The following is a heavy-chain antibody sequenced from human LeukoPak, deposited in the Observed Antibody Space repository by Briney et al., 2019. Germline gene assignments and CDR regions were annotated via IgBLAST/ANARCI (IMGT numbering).Heavy chain of an antibody. CDR1: GGTFSSYA. D-gene: IGHD3-22*01. Sequence: GASVNVSCKASGGTFSSYAISWVRQAPGQGLEWMGRIIPILGIANYAQKFQGRVTITADKSTSTAYMELSSLRSEDTAVYYCARVADYYDSRGRDYWGQGTLVTVSS. J-gene: IGHJ4*02. CDR2: IIPILGIA. V-gene: IGHV1-69*04. CDR3: ARVADYYDSRGRDY.